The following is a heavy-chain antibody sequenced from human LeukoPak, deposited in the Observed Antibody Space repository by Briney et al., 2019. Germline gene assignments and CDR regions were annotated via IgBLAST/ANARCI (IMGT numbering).Heavy chain of an antibody. V-gene: IGHV3-23*01. CDR2: ISGGGGTT. CDR3: AIKYYDSTGCYY. J-gene: IGHJ4*02. Sequence: PGRSLRLSCAASGFTFSSNAINWVSQAPGKGLGWVSGISGGGGTTYHADSVKGRFSISRDNSKNTLYLQMNSLTAEDTAVSYCAIKYYDSTGCYYWGQGTLVTVCS. D-gene: IGHD3-22*01. CDR1: GFTFSSNA.